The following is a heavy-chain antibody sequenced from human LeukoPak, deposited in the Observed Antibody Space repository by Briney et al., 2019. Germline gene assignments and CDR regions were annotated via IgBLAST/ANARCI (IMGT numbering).Heavy chain of an antibody. J-gene: IGHJ4*02. CDR2: INNDGSTT. CDR3: ARTFSSFDY. Sequence: GGSLRLSCAVSGFTFSSYWMHWVRQAPGKGLVWVSRINNDGSTTAYADSVKGRFTISRDNTKNTLYLQMNSLRAEDTAVYYCARTFSSFDYWGQGTLVTVSS. D-gene: IGHD6-19*01. V-gene: IGHV3-74*01. CDR1: GFTFSSYW.